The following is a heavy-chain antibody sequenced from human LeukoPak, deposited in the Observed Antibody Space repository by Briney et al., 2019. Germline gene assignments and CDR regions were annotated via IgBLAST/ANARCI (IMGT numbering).Heavy chain of an antibody. D-gene: IGHD3-3*01. CDR1: GGSISRCH. J-gene: IGHJ5*02. CDR3: ERLSRLLEWSNWFDP. Sequence: SETLTLTCTVSGGSISRCHWIWIRQPPGKGLEWIGYIYYSGCTIYNPSLKRRVTISVDKSNIQFSLKLSSVTAADTAVYYCERLSRLLEWSNWFDPWGQGTLVTVSS. V-gene: IGHV4-59*08. CDR2: IYYSGCT.